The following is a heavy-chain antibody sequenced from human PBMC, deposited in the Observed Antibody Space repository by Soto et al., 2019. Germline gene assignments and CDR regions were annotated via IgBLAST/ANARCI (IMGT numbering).Heavy chain of an antibody. Sequence: GSLRLSCAASGFTFSSYSMNWVRQAPGKGLEWVSSISSSSSYIYYADSVKGRFTISRDNAKNSLYLQMSSLRAEDTAVYYCARDRDRLRGWYYYYGRDVWGQGTTVTVSS. J-gene: IGHJ6*02. D-gene: IGHD6-19*01. CDR1: GFTFSSYS. CDR3: ARDRDRLRGWYYYYGRDV. V-gene: IGHV3-21*01. CDR2: ISSSSSYI.